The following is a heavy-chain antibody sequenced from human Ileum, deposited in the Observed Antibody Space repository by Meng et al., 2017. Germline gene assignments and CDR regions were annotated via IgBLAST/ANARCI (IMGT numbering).Heavy chain of an antibody. CDR2: SCYRGIT. CDR3: ERNVSGSIAFYP. D-gene: IGHD2/OR15-2a*01. Sequence: VQLAEAGPGLVDPSDAPSNACAVSCYSIRSTCLWRCIRQRLGKVLELNPYSCYRGITHKNPSRKSRITMSVDTSKYKFSLNLNSVNAAVKSVDNCERNVSGSIAFYPWGQGTLVTVSS. CDR1: CYSIRSTCL. J-gene: IGHJ5*02. V-gene: IGHV4-28*01.